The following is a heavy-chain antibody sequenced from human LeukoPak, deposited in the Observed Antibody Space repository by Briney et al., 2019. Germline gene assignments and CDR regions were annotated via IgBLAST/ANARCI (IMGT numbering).Heavy chain of an antibody. V-gene: IGHV1-2*06. CDR3: ARQWLPNGYFDY. CDR1: GYTFTAYF. Sequence: ASVKVSCKASGYTFTAYFMHWVRQAPGQGLEWMGRVNPNSGVTNSIQKFQGRVTMTRDASISTAYMELSGLRSDDTAVYYCARQWLPNGYFDYWGQGTLVTVSS. CDR2: VNPNSGVT. D-gene: IGHD6-19*01. J-gene: IGHJ4*02.